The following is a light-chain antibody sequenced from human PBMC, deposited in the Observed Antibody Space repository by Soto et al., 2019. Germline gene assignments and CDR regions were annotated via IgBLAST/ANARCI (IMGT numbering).Light chain of an antibody. J-gene: IGLJ2*01. CDR3: NSYAGTKNVV. CDR1: SSDVGGYNY. Sequence: QSALTQPPSASGSPGQSVTISCTGTSSDVGGYNYVSWYQHHPGKAPKLMIYEVSKRPSGVPDRFSGSKSGNTASLTFSGLQVEDEADYYCNSYAGTKNVVFGGGTKLTVL. V-gene: IGLV2-8*01. CDR2: EVS.